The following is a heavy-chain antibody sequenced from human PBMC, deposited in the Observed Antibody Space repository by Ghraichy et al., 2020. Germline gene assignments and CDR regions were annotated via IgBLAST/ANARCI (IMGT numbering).Heavy chain of an antibody. V-gene: IGHV4-39*01. D-gene: IGHD3-10*01. CDR1: GGSISSSSYY. Sequence: SETLSLTCTVSGGSISSSSYYWGWIRQPPGKGLEWIGSIYYSGSTYYNPSLKSRVTISVDTSKNQFSLKRSSVTAADTAVYYCARLPQFGGWYFDLWGSGTLVTVSS. CDR2: IYYSGST. CDR3: ARLPQFGGWYFDL. J-gene: IGHJ2*01.